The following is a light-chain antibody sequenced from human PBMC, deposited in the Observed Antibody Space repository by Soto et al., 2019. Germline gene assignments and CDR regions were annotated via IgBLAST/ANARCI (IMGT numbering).Light chain of an antibody. CDR2: TDY. Sequence: QSVLTQPPSASGTPGQRVIISCSGSNSNIGTYTVNWYQQLPGTAPKLLIYTDYQRPSGVPDRFSGSKSGTSASLTISGLQADDEADYFCCSYAGSYTYVIFGGGTKLTVL. J-gene: IGLJ2*01. CDR1: NSNIGTYT. CDR3: CSYAGSYTYVI. V-gene: IGLV1-44*01.